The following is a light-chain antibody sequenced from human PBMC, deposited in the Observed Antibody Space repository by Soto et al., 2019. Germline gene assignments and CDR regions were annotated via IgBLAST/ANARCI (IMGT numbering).Light chain of an antibody. CDR1: QSANSW. V-gene: IGKV1-5*01. Sequence: DIQMTQSPSTLSASVGDRVTITCRASQSANSWLAWYQQKSGKAPQLLIYDASILQDGVPTRFSGSGSGTEFALTISSLQPDDFATYYCQQYKSFPNTFGQGTKVDIK. CDR2: DAS. J-gene: IGKJ2*01. CDR3: QQYKSFPNT.